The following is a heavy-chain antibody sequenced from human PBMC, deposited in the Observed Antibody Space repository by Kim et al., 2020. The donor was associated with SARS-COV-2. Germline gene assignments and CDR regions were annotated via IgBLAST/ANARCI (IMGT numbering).Heavy chain of an antibody. CDR3: AKDLYYYGSGSYYPGVGVYFDY. V-gene: IGHV3-23*01. D-gene: IGHD3-10*01. J-gene: IGHJ4*02. CDR1: GFTFSSYA. Sequence: GGSLRLSCAASGFTFSSYAMSWVRQAPGKGLEWVSAISGSGGSTYYADSVKGRFTISRDNSKNTLYLQMNSLRAEDTAVYYCAKDLYYYGSGSYYPGVGVYFDYWGQGTLVTVSS. CDR2: ISGSGGST.